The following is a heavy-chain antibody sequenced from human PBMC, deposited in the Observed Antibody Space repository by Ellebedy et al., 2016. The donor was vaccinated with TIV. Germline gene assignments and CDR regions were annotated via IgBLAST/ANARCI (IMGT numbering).Heavy chain of an antibody. Sequence: GESLKISCKGSAYSFTNYWIGWVRQMPGKGLEWMGMFYPGNFDSSYSPSFQGQVTISADKSITTAYLQWSSLKASDTAMYYCVKQDGSSPFDYWGQGTLVTVSS. D-gene: IGHD2-2*01. CDR2: FYPGNFDS. J-gene: IGHJ4*02. CDR1: AYSFTNYW. V-gene: IGHV5-51*01. CDR3: VKQDGSSPFDY.